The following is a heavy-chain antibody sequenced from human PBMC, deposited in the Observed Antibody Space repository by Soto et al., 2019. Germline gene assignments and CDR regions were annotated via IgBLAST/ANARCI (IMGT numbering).Heavy chain of an antibody. CDR1: GGICRDYG. CDR2: IGGPGTDT. J-gene: IGHJ3*02. V-gene: IGHV3-23*01. CDR3: LKDRMKENSVWDPFDI. D-gene: IGHD2-15*01. Sequence: GGSLRLGCGAAGGICRDYGGSWVSKSPGKGLEWVSSIGGPGTDTYYTDSVKGRFTVSRDNSMSTLFLQMNGLRVEDTAVYYCLKDRMKENSVWDPFDIWGQGSMVTVSS.